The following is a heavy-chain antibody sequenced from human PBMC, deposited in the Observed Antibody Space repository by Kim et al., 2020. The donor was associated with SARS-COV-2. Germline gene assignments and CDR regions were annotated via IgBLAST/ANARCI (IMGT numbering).Heavy chain of an antibody. Sequence: ASVKVSCKASGYTFTSYGISWVRQAPGQGLEWMGWISAYNGNTNYAQKLQGRVTMTTDTSTSTAYMELRSLRSDDTAVYYCARDPTLVLGLRFLEWSTTPNFDYWGQGTLVTVSS. J-gene: IGHJ4*02. CDR3: ARDPTLVLGLRFLEWSTTPNFDY. D-gene: IGHD3-3*01. V-gene: IGHV1-18*01. CDR2: ISAYNGNT. CDR1: GYTFTSYG.